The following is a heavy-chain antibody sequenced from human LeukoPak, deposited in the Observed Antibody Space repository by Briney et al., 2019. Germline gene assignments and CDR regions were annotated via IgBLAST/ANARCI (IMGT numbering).Heavy chain of an antibody. Sequence: GGSLRLSCAASGFTFSSYAMHWVRQAPGKGLEWVAVISCDGSNKYYADSVKGRFTISRDNSKNTLYLQMNSLRAEDTAVYYCARDPFTVTTNVMFDYWGQGTLVTVSS. J-gene: IGHJ4*02. D-gene: IGHD4-17*01. V-gene: IGHV3-30*04. CDR1: GFTFSSYA. CDR2: ISCDGSNK. CDR3: ARDPFTVTTNVMFDY.